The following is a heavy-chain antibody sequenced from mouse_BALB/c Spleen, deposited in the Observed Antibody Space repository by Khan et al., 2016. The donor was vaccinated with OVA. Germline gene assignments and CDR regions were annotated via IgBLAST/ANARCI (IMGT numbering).Heavy chain of an antibody. Sequence: QMQLEESGPGLVAPSQSLSITCTISGFSLANYGVHWVRQPPGKGLEWLVLMWGDGSTSYNSVLKSRLTVSTDNSRSPVILKMNSLQTDDTAMYFCARQPYYHYNVMDYWGQGTSVTVSS. V-gene: IGHV2-6-1*01. J-gene: IGHJ4*01. CDR3: ARQPYYHYNVMDY. CDR2: MWGDGST. CDR1: GFSLANYG. D-gene: IGHD2-10*01.